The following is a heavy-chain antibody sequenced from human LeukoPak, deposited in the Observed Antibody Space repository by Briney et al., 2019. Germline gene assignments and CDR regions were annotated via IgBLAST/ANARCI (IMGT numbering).Heavy chain of an antibody. Sequence: ASVKVSCKTSGYTFAGYYLHWVRQAPRQGLEWMGWLNPSSGGAGSALMFQGRVSMTRDTSTSTAYMELSRLTSDDTAVYYCVRGSCNSTICYIDYWGQGTLVTVSS. CDR1: GYTFAGYY. J-gene: IGHJ4*02. D-gene: IGHD2-2*01. CDR3: VRGSCNSTICYIDY. CDR2: LNPSSGGA. V-gene: IGHV1-2*02.